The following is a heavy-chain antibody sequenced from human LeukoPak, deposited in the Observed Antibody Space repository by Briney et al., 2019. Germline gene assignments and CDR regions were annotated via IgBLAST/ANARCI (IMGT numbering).Heavy chain of an antibody. CDR3: ARAYS. V-gene: IGHV3-7*03. CDR1: GFTFSSHW. J-gene: IGHJ4*02. CDR2: IKEDGSED. Sequence: GGSLRLSCTASGFTFSSHWMSWVRQAPGKGLEWGANIKEDGSEDYYMDSVKGRFTISRDNAKNSLFLQMNSLEAEDTAVYYCARAYSWGQGTLVTVSS.